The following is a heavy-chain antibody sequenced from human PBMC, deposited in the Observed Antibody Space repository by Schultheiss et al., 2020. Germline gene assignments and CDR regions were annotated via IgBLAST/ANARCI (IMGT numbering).Heavy chain of an antibody. CDR2: ITGSGGST. D-gene: IGHD4-11*01. J-gene: IGHJ4*02. CDR1: GFTFSSYA. CDR3: ATGRATVTTSPDY. V-gene: IGHV3-23*01. Sequence: GGSLRLSCAASGFTFSSYAMSWVRQAPGKGLEWVSSITGSGGSTYYADSVKGRFTISRDNSKNTLFLQMNSLRAEDTALYYCATGRATVTTSPDYWGQGTLVTVSS.